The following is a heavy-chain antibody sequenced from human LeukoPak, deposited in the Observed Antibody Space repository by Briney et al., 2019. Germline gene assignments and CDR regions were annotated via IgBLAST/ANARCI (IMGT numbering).Heavy chain of an antibody. CDR2: ISSSSSYI. CDR1: GFTLSSYS. CDR3: AKRPRDSSGYYLGAFDM. D-gene: IGHD3-22*01. V-gene: IGHV3-21*04. Sequence: GGSLSLSWAASGFTLSSYSMNWVRHAPGKGLEWVSSISSSSSYIYYADSVKGRFTISRDNAKNSLYLQMNSLRAEDTAVYYCAKRPRDSSGYYLGAFDMWGQGTMVTVSS. J-gene: IGHJ3*02.